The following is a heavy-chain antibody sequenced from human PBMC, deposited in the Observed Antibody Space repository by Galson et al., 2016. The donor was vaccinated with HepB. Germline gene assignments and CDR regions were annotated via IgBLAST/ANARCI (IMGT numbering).Heavy chain of an antibody. CDR2: INDRGTT. D-gene: IGHD5-18*01. J-gene: IGHJ4*02. CDR1: GGSINSGGHY. V-gene: IGHV4-31*03. Sequence: TLSLTCSVSGGSINSGGHYWTWIRQHPEKGPEWIGYINDRGTTFYSPSLKSRLTISLYTSKSLFSLRLDSVTAADTAVYYCARAPHTQFWLPGGHYFDSWGQGTLVAVSS. CDR3: ARAPHTQFWLPGGHYFDS.